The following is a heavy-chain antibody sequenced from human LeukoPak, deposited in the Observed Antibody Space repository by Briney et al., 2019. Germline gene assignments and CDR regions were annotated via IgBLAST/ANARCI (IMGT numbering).Heavy chain of an antibody. D-gene: IGHD1-26*01. CDR1: GFTVSSNY. CDR3: ATINPILSGSYSHNWFDP. V-gene: IGHV3-66*01. J-gene: IGHJ5*02. CDR2: IYSGGST. Sequence: PGGSLRLSCAASGFTVSSNYMSWVRQAPGKGLEWVSVIYSGGSTYYADSVKGRFTISRDNSKNTLYLQMNSLRAEDTAVYYCATINPILSGSYSHNWFDPWGQGTLVTVSS.